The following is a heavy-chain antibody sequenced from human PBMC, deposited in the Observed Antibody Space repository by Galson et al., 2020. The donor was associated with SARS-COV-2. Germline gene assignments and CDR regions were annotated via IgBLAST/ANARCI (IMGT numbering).Heavy chain of an antibody. CDR3: ARGGAFHGFDI. CDR2: INPSAGTT. Sequence: GSVKESCRAPGYTNNTYYIHWVRQAPGQGLEYMGTINPSAGTTTYAQKFQGSVTVTRDTSTSTVYMDLSSLRSEDTAIYYCARGGAFHGFDIWGLGTMVTVSS. V-gene: IGHV1-46*02. D-gene: IGHD3-10*01. J-gene: IGHJ3*02. CDR1: GYTNNTYY.